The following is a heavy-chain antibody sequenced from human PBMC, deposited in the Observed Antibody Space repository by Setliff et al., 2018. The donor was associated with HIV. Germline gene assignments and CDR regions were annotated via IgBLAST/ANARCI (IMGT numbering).Heavy chain of an antibody. V-gene: IGHV1-69*10. CDR3: AGAPFRIMSAHYRTLDY. D-gene: IGHD3-9*01. CDR2: IIPISDMT. CDR1: GGTFTNYI. J-gene: IGHJ4*02. Sequence: SVKVSCKASGGTFTNYIYSWVRQAPGQGLEWMGGIIPISDMTHYAQHFQGRVTVTADTATSTAYMELTSLGSDDTAIYFCAGAPFRIMSAHYRTLDYWGQGTLVTVS.